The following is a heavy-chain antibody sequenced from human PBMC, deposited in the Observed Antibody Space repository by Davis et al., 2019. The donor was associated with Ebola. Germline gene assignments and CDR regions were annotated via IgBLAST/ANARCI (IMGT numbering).Heavy chain of an antibody. CDR2: INTNTGTP. J-gene: IGHJ2*01. Sequence: AASVKVSCKASGCTFTSYAMNWVRQAPGQGLEWMGWINTNTGTPTYAQGFTGRFVFSLDTSVSTAYLQISSLKAEDTALYYCTSPRSPQKSSMIVPDWYFDLWGRGTLVTVSS. CDR1: GCTFTSYA. CDR3: TSPRSPQKSSMIVPDWYFDL. D-gene: IGHD2-2*01. V-gene: IGHV7-4-1*02.